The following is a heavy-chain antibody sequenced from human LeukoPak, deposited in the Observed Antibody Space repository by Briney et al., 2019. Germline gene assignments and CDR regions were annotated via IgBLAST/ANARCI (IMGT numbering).Heavy chain of an antibody. CDR2: IYTTGST. CDR3: ARVSFGSGYYNYMDV. D-gene: IGHD3-10*01. Sequence: SETLSLTCTVSGGSISSYYWNWIRQPPGKGLEWIGRIYTTGSTNYNPSLKSRVTISVDTSKNQFSLKLSSVTAADTAVYYCARVSFGSGYYNYMDVWGKGTTVTVSS. CDR1: GGSISSYY. J-gene: IGHJ6*03. V-gene: IGHV4-4*08.